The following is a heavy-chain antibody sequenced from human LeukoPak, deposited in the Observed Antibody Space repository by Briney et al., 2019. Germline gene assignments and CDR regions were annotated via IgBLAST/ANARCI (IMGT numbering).Heavy chain of an antibody. Sequence: LGASVKVSCKASGYTFTSYGISWVRQAPGQGLEWMGWISAYNGNTNYAQKLQGRVTKTTDTSTSTAYMELRSLRSDDTAVYYCARDWVAFGGVIANWFDPWGQGTLVTVSS. D-gene: IGHD3-16*02. CDR3: ARDWVAFGGVIANWFDP. CDR2: ISAYNGNT. V-gene: IGHV1-18*01. CDR1: GYTFTSYG. J-gene: IGHJ5*02.